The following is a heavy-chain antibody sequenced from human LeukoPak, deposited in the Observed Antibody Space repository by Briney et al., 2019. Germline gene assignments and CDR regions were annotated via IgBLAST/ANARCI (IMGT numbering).Heavy chain of an antibody. CDR2: IYESGSA. Sequence: KPSETLSLTCTVSGGSISSSFNYWAWIRQPPGKGLEWIGSIYESGSAYYNPSLKSRITMFVDTSENQFSLKLTSVTAADTAVYYCARVGAPAYYYGMDVWGQGTTVTVSS. J-gene: IGHJ6*02. D-gene: IGHD3-16*01. CDR1: GGSISSSFNY. CDR3: ARVGAPAYYYGMDV. V-gene: IGHV4-39*01.